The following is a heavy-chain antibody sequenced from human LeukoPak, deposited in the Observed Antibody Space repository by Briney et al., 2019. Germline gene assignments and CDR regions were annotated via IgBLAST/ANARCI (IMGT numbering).Heavy chain of an antibody. D-gene: IGHD1-7*01. V-gene: IGHV3-7*03. Sequence: GGSLRLSCAGSGFTFSSYWMNWVRQAPEKGLEWVANIKQDGSEKDYVDSVKGRFTISRDNAKNSLYLQMNSLRAEDTAVYYCAKRRGLELLYYYMDVWGKGTTVTVSS. CDR2: IKQDGSEK. CDR3: AKRRGLELLYYYMDV. J-gene: IGHJ6*03. CDR1: GFTFSSYW.